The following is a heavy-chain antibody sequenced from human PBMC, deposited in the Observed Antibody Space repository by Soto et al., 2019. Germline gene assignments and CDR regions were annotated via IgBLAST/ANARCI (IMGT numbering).Heavy chain of an antibody. CDR2: ISRDRSRI. V-gene: IGHV3-74*01. J-gene: IGHJ6*03. CDR3: ARDLENDGNYHMDV. CDR1: GFTFSRYW. D-gene: IGHD3-3*01. Sequence: EVQLVESGGGLVQPGGSLRLSCAATGFTFSRYWMHWVRRAPGKGLMWVSRISRDRSRITYTDSVKGRFTISRDNAENTVYLQMNSLRAEDTAVYYCARDLENDGNYHMDVWGSGTTVTVSS.